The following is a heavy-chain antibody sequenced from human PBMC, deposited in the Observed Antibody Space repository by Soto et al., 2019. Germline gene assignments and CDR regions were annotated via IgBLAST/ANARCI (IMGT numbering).Heavy chain of an antibody. D-gene: IGHD5-18*01. V-gene: IGHV3-33*01. CDR3: AREGRVDTAMVLSRCMDV. J-gene: IGHJ6*02. Sequence: GGSLRLSCAASGFTFSSYGMHWVRQAPGKGLEWVAVIWYDGSNKYYADSVKGRFTISRDNSKNTLYLQMNSLRAEDTAVYYCAREGRVDTAMVLSRCMDVWGQGTTVTVSS. CDR1: GFTFSSYG. CDR2: IWYDGSNK.